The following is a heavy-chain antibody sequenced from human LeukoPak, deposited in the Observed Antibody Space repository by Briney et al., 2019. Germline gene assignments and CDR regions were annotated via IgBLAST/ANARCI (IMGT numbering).Heavy chain of an antibody. J-gene: IGHJ6*04. V-gene: IGHV3-23*01. CDR2: ISGNGGST. CDR1: GFTFSSYG. CDR3: AELGITMIGGV. Sequence: TGGSLRLSCAASGFTFSSYGMGWVRQTPGKGLEWVSAISGNGGSTYYVDSVKGRFTISRDNSKNTLYLQMNSLRAEDTAVYYCAELGITMIGGVWGKGTTVTISS. D-gene: IGHD3-10*02.